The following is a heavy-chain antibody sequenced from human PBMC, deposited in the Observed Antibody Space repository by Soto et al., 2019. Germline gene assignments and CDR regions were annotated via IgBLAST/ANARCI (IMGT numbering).Heavy chain of an antibody. CDR1: GFTFTIYA. V-gene: IGHV3-23*01. D-gene: IGHD7-27*01. J-gene: IGHJ4*02. CDR2: NSGSGGRT. CDR3: AKEVSLGSTVDLGY. Sequence: PGVALRLSCAASGFTFTIYAMSWVRQSPGRGLERVPSNSGSGGRTCFADGVKGRLTISRDNSRSALYLRMKSLRVEDTAIYYCAKEVSLGSTVDLGYWGQVTLVTVSS.